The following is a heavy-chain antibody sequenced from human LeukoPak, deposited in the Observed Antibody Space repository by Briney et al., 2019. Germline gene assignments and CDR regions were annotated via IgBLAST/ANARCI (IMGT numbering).Heavy chain of an antibody. V-gene: IGHV3-23*01. Sequence: PGGSLRLSCAASGFTFTNYAMTWVRQAPGKGLEWVSAISGSGGNTYYADSVKGRFTISRDNSKNTLFLRMNSLRAEDTAVYYCAKDSVDATHLVRPSRRSHYFDYWGQGTLVTVSS. CDR3: AKDSVDATHLVRPSRRSHYFDY. J-gene: IGHJ4*02. CDR2: ISGSGGNT. CDR1: GFTFTNYA. D-gene: IGHD2-15*01.